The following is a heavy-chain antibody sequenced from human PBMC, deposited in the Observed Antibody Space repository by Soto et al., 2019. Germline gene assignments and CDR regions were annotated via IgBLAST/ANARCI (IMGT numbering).Heavy chain of an antibody. CDR1: GFTFSDYY. V-gene: IGHV3-11*01. CDR2: ISSSGSTI. Sequence: GGSLRLSCAASGFTFSDYYMSWIRQAPGKGLEWVSYISSSGSTIYYADSVKGRFTISRDNAKNSLYLQTNSLRAEDTAVYYCARDRAYYDILTGYYKFDYWGQGTLVTVSS. CDR3: ARDRAYYDILTGYYKFDY. D-gene: IGHD3-9*01. J-gene: IGHJ4*02.